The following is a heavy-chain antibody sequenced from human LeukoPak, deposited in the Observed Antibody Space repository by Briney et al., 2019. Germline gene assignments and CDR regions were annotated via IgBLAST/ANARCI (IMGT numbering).Heavy chain of an antibody. CDR2: IRYDGSTK. D-gene: IGHD2-21*01. CDR1: GFTFTSYG. Sequence: PGGSLRPSCEASGFTFTSYGMHWVRQAPGKGLEWVACIRYDGSTKYFADSVKGRFTIYRDNSKTTLYLQMNSLRADDMAVYYCAKAHGIAPMADFDSWGQGTLVTVSS. CDR3: AKAHGIAPMADFDS. J-gene: IGHJ4*02. V-gene: IGHV3-30*02.